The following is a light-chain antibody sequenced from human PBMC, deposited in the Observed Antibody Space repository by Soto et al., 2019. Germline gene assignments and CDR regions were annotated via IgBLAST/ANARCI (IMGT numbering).Light chain of an antibody. CDR3: SSYAGSNKYVV. V-gene: IGLV2-8*01. J-gene: IGLJ2*01. CDR2: EVS. Sequence: QSVLTQPPSASGSPGQSVTISCTGTSSDVGGYNYVSWYQQHPGKAPKLMIFEVSKRPSGVPRRFSGSKSGNTASLTVSGLQADDEADYYCSSYAGSNKYVVFGGGTQLTVL. CDR1: SSDVGGYNY.